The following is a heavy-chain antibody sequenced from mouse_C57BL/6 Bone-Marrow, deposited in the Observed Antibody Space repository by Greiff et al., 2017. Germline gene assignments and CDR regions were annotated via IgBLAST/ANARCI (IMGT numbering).Heavy chain of an antibody. D-gene: IGHD2-3*01. CDR1: GYTFTSYW. Sequence: QVQLQQPGAELVKPGASVKLSCKASGYTFTSYWMHWVKQRPGQGLEWIGMIHPNSGSTNYNEKFKGKATLTVDKSSSTAYMQLSSLTSEDSAVYCCATPDGYYVAWFAYWGEETLVTVSA. V-gene: IGHV1-64*01. CDR2: IHPNSGST. J-gene: IGHJ3*01. CDR3: ATPDGYYVAWFAY.